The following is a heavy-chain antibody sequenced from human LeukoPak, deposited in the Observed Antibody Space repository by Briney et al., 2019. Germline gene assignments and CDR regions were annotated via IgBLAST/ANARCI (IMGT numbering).Heavy chain of an antibody. J-gene: IGHJ4*02. CDR3: ARGLTPWF. CDR2: MSYDGSDE. CDR1: GFAFSTYA. D-gene: IGHD3-10*01. V-gene: IGHV3-30*04. Sequence: PGGSLRLSCAASGFAFSTYAMHWVRQAPGRGLGWVTGMSYDGSDEYYADSVKGRFTISRDNAKNSLYLQMNSLRAEDTAVYYCARGLTPWFGGQGTLVTVSS.